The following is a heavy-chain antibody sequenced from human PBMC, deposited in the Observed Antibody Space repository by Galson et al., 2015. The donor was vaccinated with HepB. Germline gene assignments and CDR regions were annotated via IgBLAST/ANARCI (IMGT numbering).Heavy chain of an antibody. Sequence: SLRLSCAASGFTFSDYYMSWVRQAPGKGLEWVSYISVSSGFTKYADSVMGRFTISRDNAKNSLYLQMNSLRADDTAVYYCARESRPYAIGDLDVWGLGTTVTVS. CDR1: GFTFSDYY. J-gene: IGHJ6*02. CDR2: ISVSSGFT. CDR3: ARESRPYAIGDLDV. V-gene: IGHV3-11*05. D-gene: IGHD3-10*01.